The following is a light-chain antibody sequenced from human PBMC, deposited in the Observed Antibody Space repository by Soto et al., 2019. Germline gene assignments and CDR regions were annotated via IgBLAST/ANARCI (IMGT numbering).Light chain of an antibody. V-gene: IGKV3-11*01. CDR2: VAS. CDR3: QQRSNWPWT. Sequence: IVLTQSPATLSLSLGESATLSCRASQRVSSYLAWYQQKHGQATRLLIYVASNRATGIPARFTVSPSGTVFTLAIRSPEPEDFAVYYCQQRSNWPWTCGQGTKVDIK. CDR1: QRVSSY. J-gene: IGKJ1*01.